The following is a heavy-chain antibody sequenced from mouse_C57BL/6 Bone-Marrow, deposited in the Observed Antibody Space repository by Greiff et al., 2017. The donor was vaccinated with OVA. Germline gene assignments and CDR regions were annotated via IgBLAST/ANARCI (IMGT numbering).Heavy chain of an antibody. D-gene: IGHD2-5*01. CDR2: ISYRGST. CDR1: VYSITSDY. J-gene: IGHJ1*03. Sequence: EVQLVESGPGLAKPSQTLSLTCSVTVYSITSDYWTWIRNFPGNKLEYMGYISYRGSTFYYPSLNSRFSITLDTSKNQYYLPLNSVTTEDTATYYCARWAYYSNYLWYFDVWGTGTTVTVSS. CDR3: ARWAYYSNYLWYFDV. V-gene: IGHV3-8*01.